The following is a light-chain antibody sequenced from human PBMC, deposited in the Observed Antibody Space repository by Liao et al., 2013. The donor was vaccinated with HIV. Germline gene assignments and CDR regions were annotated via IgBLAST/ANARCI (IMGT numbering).Light chain of an antibody. CDR2: QDS. CDR1: NLGDKY. CDR3: QAWDSSAAV. J-gene: IGLJ1*01. V-gene: IGLV3-1*01. Sequence: SYELTQPPSVSVSPGQTATIACSGDNLGDKYASWYQQKPGQSPVMVIYQDSKRPSGIPERFSGSNSGNTATLTISGTQAMDEADYYCQAWDSSAAVFGTGTKVTVL.